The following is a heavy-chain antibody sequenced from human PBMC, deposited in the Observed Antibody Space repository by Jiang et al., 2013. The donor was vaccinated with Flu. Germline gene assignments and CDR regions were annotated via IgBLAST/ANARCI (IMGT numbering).Heavy chain of an antibody. Sequence: ETLSLTCAVYGGSFSGYYWSWIRQPPGKGLEWIGEINHSGSTNYNPSLKSRVTISVDTSKNQFSLKLSSVTAADTAVYYCARLKFIGGVTLRNYYYYYMDVWGKGTTVTVSS. CDR3: ARLKFIGGVTLRNYYYYYMDV. J-gene: IGHJ6*03. V-gene: IGHV4-34*01. D-gene: IGHD3-16*01. CDR1: GGSFSGYY. CDR2: INHSGST.